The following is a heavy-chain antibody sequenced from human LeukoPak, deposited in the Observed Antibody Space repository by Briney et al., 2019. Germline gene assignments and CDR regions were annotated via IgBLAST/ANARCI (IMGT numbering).Heavy chain of an antibody. CDR2: INPSGGST. CDR1: GYTFTSYY. D-gene: IGHD5-18*01. CDR3: ARGGLQLWFSPDAFDI. Sequence: ASVKVSCKASGYTFTSYYMHWVRQAPGQGLEWMGIINPSGGSTSYAQKFQGRVTMTRDTSTSTVYMELSSLRSEDTAVYYCARGGLQLWFSPDAFDIWGQGTKVTVSS. V-gene: IGHV1-46*01. J-gene: IGHJ3*02.